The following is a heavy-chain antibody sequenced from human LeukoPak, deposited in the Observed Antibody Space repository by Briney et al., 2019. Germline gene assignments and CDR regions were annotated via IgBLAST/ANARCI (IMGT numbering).Heavy chain of an antibody. Sequence: SETLSLTCTVSGGSISSYYWSWIRQPPGKRLEWIGYVNYSGRTKYNPPLKSRVTISVDTSKNQFSLKVNSVTAEDTAVYYCARGLDNGDPLDYWGQGTLVTVAS. D-gene: IGHD4-17*01. J-gene: IGHJ4*02. V-gene: IGHV4-59*01. CDR3: ARGLDNGDPLDY. CDR2: VNYSGRT. CDR1: GGSISSYY.